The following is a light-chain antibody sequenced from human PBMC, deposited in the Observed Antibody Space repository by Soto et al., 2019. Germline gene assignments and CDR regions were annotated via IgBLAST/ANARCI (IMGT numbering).Light chain of an antibody. CDR1: QSVSSSY. CDR2: GAS. J-gene: IGKJ4*01. Sequence: EIVLTQSPGTLSLSPGEIATLSCRASQSVSSSYLAWYQQKPGQAPRLLIYGASSRATGIPDRLSGSGSATAFTLTISRLEPEDFAVYYCQQYGSSRTFGQGTKVEIK. CDR3: QQYGSSRT. V-gene: IGKV3-20*01.